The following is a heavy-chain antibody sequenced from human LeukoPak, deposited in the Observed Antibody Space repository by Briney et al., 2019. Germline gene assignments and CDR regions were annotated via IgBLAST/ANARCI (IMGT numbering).Heavy chain of an antibody. CDR2: IYYSGST. J-gene: IGHJ4*02. V-gene: IGHV4-59*08. D-gene: IGHD5-18*01. CDR1: GGSISGSY. CDR3: ARHEQDTETIDY. Sequence: PSETLSLTCTVSGGSISGSYWSWIRQPPGKGLEWIGYIYYSGSTNYNPSLKSRVTMSVDTSKNQFSLKLSSVTAADTAVYYFARHEQDTETIDYWGQGTLVTVSS.